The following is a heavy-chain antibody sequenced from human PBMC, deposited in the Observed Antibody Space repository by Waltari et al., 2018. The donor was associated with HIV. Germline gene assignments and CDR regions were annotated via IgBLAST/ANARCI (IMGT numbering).Heavy chain of an antibody. Sequence: QVQLQESGPGLLRPSQTLSLTCAVSCFSTNIGGYYWSWVRHHPATGLQWIGHIDNNGNTYSDPSPQSRVTMSPDTSQHPFSLTLSSVTAADNAVYYCARGRKGYLGIEDFDSWGQGTLVTVSS. CDR3: ARGRKGYLGIEDFDS. J-gene: IGHJ4*02. CDR1: CFSTNIGGYY. CDR2: IDNNGNT. D-gene: IGHD2-15*01. V-gene: IGHV4-31*11.